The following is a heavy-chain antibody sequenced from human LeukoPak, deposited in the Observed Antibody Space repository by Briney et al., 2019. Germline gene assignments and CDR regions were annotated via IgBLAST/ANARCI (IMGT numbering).Heavy chain of an antibody. V-gene: IGHV3-66*01. CDR3: ARDGGVVPAAKPFDY. CDR1: GFTFSDYY. D-gene: IGHD2-2*02. Sequence: PGGSLRLSCAASGFTFSDYYMSWIRQAPGKGLEWVSVIYSGGSTYYADSVKGRFTISRDNSKNTLYLQMNSLRAEDTAVYYCARDGGVVPAAKPFDYWGQGTLVTVSS. J-gene: IGHJ4*02. CDR2: IYSGGST.